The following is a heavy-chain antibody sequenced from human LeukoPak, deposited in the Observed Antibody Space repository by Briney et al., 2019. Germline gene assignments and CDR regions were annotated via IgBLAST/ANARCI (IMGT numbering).Heavy chain of an antibody. CDR1: GFTFSSYW. V-gene: IGHV3-74*01. CDR3: ARTRSSSKRGPVDY. J-gene: IGHJ4*02. CDR2: ISGDGRNI. D-gene: IGHD6-13*01. Sequence: PGGSLRLSCVASGFTFSSYWMHWVRQDPRKGLVWVSRISGDGRNINYADSVRGRFTISRDNAKNTLYLQMNTLRVEDTAVYYCARTRSSSKRGPVDYWGQGTLVTVSS.